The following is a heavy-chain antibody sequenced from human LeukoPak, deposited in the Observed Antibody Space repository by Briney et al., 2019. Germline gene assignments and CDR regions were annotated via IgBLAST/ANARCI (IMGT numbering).Heavy chain of an antibody. D-gene: IGHD3-10*01. CDR3: AKANSLWFGELSSY. J-gene: IGHJ4*02. V-gene: IGHV3-23*01. CDR1: GFAFGSEA. Sequence: PGGSLRLSCAVSGFAFGSEAMSWVRQSPARGLEWVASISPGGGTTYYADSVKGRFTISRDNSKNTLYLQMNSLRAEDTAVYYCAKANSLWFGELSSYWGQGTLVTVSS. CDR2: ISPGGGTT.